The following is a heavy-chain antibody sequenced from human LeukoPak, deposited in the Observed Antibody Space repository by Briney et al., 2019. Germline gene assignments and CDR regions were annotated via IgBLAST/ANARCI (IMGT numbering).Heavy chain of an antibody. D-gene: IGHD1-26*01. J-gene: IGHJ5*02. CDR2: ISSSGSTI. V-gene: IGHV3-48*03. CDR3: AKKYSTGLDP. CDR1: GFTFSGYE. Sequence: GGSLRLSCAASGFTFSGYEMNWVRQAPGKGLEWVSCISSSGSTIYYTDSVKGRFTISRDNSKNTLYLQMNSLRAEDTAIYYCAKKYSTGLDPWGQGTLVTVSS.